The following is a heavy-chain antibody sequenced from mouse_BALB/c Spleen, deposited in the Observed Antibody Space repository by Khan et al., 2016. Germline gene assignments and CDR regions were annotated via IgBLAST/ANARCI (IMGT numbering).Heavy chain of an antibody. CDR2: ISYSGST. D-gene: IGHD1-1*01. CDR1: GYSITSDYA. V-gene: IGHV3-2*02. CDR3: ATTVVAPRFAY. J-gene: IGHJ3*01. Sequence: VQLKESGPGLVKPSQSLSLTCTVTGYSITSDYAWNWIRQIPGNKLEWMGYISYSGSTSYNPSLQSRISITRDTSKNQFFLQLNSVTTEDPATYYCATTVVAPRFAYWGQGTLVTVSA.